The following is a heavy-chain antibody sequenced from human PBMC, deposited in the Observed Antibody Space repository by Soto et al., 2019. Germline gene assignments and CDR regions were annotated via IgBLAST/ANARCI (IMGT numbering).Heavy chain of an antibody. CDR2: VNQSGST. J-gene: IGHJ4*02. D-gene: IGHD6-19*01. CDR3: AILDNSAWYFED. CDR1: GGSFSNPSYY. Sequence: QVQLQQWGAGLLKPSETLSLTCAVYGGSFSNPSYYWTWIRQPPGKGLEWIGEVNQSGSTNYTPSLKSRVTLSLDASKSRVSLTLTSVTAAETTVYFCAILDNSAWYFEDWGQGTLVTVSS. V-gene: IGHV4-34*01.